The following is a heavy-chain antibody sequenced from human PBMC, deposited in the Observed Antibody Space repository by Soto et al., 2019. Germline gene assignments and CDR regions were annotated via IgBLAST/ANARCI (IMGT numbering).Heavy chain of an antibody. CDR1: ELTFSNYW. CDR3: VRWGLAPHFDL. D-gene: IGHD3-16*01. V-gene: IGHV3-7*05. J-gene: IGHJ2*01. Sequence: PGGSLRLSCTAAELTFSNYWMTWVRQAPGKGLEWLASVKTDGSEKYYVDSVKGRFTISRDNARNSLYLQMNSLRVEDAAAYYCVRWGLAPHFDLWGRGTLVTVSS. CDR2: VKTDGSEK.